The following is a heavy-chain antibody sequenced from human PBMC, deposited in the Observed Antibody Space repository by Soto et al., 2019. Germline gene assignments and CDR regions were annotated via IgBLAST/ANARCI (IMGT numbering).Heavy chain of an antibody. Sequence: GGSLRLSCAASGFTFSTEGMSWVRQAPGKGLEWVAAISGSGGSTYYADSVKGRFTISRDNSKNTLYLQMNSLRAEDTAVYYCAKEVRPPYYYDSSGYTLDYYGMDVWGQGTTVTVSS. CDR3: AKEVRPPYYYDSSGYTLDYYGMDV. V-gene: IGHV3-23*01. CDR1: GFTFSTEG. CDR2: ISGSGGST. J-gene: IGHJ6*02. D-gene: IGHD3-22*01.